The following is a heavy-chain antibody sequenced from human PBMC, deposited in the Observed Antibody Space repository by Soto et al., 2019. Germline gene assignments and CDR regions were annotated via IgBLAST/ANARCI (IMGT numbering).Heavy chain of an antibody. V-gene: IGHV2-5*02. CDR3: AHRVLRTVFGLVTTTAIYFDF. Sequence: QITLNESGPTVVKPTETLTLTCRFSGFSLTTSGVGVGWIRQSPGKAPEWLALIYWDDDKRYSASLKSRLTINKYTSKNRVVLTVSDLDPTDTATYYCAHRVLRTVFGLVTTTAIYFDFWGQGTPVAVSS. J-gene: IGHJ4*02. CDR1: GFSLTTSGVG. D-gene: IGHD3-3*01. CDR2: IYWDDDK.